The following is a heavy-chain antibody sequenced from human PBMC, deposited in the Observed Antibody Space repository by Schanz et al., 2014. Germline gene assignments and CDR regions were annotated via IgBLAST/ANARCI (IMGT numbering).Heavy chain of an antibody. V-gene: IGHV1-18*01. CDR3: ARGPLGTSP. J-gene: IGHJ5*02. D-gene: IGHD5-12*01. Sequence: QVQLVQSGAEVKKPGASVKVSCKTSGYTFSDYGITWVRQAPGQGLEWVGWISPYTGNTHYFDKMEGRVTMTTDTSTSTAYMELRSLRSDDTAVYYCARGPLGTSPWGQGTLVTVSS. CDR1: GYTFSDYG. CDR2: ISPYTGNT.